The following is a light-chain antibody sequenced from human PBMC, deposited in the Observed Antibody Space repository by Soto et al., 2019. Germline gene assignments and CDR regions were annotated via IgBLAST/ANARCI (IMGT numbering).Light chain of an antibody. CDR3: QQYGSSPQA. V-gene: IGKV3-20*01. Sequence: EIVLTQSPATLSLSPVERATLSCRASQSVSSYLAWYQQKPGQAPRLLIYDASNRATGIPDRFSGSGSGTDYTLTISRLEPEDFAVYYCQQYGSSPQAFGQGTKVDIK. CDR1: QSVSSY. J-gene: IGKJ1*01. CDR2: DAS.